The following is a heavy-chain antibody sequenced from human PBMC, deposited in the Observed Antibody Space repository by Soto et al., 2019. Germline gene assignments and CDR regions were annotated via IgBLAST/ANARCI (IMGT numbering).Heavy chain of an antibody. J-gene: IGHJ6*02. CDR2: ISAYNGNT. CDR1: GYTFTSYG. Sequence: ASVKVSCKASGYTFTSYGISWVRQAPGQGLQWMGWISAYNGNTNYAQKLQGRVTMTTDTSTSTAYMELRSLRSDDTAVYYCARDLDGQLRISYYYYGMDVWGQGTTVTVSS. D-gene: IGHD6-6*01. V-gene: IGHV1-18*01. CDR3: ARDLDGQLRISYYYYGMDV.